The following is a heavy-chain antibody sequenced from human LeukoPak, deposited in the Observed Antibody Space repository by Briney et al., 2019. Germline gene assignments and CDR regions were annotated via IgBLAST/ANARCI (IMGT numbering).Heavy chain of an antibody. CDR1: GFTFSSYG. Sequence: GGSLRLSCAVSGFTFSSYGMHWVRQAPGKGLEWVAFIRYDGSNKYYADSVKGRFTISRDNSKNTLYLQMNSLRAEDTAVYYCAKDTMAQGRRRYNWFDPWGQGTLVTVSS. CDR3: AKDTMAQGRRRYNWFDP. D-gene: IGHD3-10*01. V-gene: IGHV3-30*02. CDR2: IRYDGSNK. J-gene: IGHJ5*02.